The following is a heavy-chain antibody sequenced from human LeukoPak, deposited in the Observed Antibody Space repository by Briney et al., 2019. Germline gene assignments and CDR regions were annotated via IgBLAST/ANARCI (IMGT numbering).Heavy chain of an antibody. CDR2: IIPIFGTA. CDR1: GGTFSSYA. D-gene: IGHD2-21*02. J-gene: IGHJ3*02. Sequence: SVKVSCKASGGTFSSYAISWVRQAPGQGLEWMGGIIPIFGTADYAQKFQGRVTITTDESTSTAYMELSSLRSEDTAVYYCARDSEEYCGGDCYSPHHDAFDIWGQGTMVTVSS. CDR3: ARDSEEYCGGDCYSPHHDAFDI. V-gene: IGHV1-69*05.